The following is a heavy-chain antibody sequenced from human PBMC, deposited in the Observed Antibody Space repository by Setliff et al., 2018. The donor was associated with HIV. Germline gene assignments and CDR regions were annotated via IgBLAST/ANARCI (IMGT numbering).Heavy chain of an antibody. D-gene: IGHD7-27*01. CDR1: GFTFSGST. CDR2: IRSKTNNYAT. Sequence: GESLRLSCAASGFTFSGSTIHWVRQNSGKRLEWVGHIRSKTNNYATAYVASVRGRFTISRDDSKNTAYLQMSGLKAEDTAVYFCTRQGSAWGSDYWGPGTLVTVSS. J-gene: IGHJ4*02. V-gene: IGHV3-73*01. CDR3: TRQGSAWGSDY.